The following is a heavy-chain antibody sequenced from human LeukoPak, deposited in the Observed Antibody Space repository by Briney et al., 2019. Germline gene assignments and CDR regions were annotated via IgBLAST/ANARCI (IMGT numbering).Heavy chain of an antibody. J-gene: IGHJ6*03. D-gene: IGHD5-12*01. CDR2: ISSSGSYI. Sequence: GGSLRLSCAASGFTFSSYSMNWVRQAPGKGLEWVSSISSSGSYIYYADSVKGRFTISRDNAKNSLYLQMNSLRAEDTAVYYCARDRDSGLLKGYYYYYYMDVWGKGTTVTVSS. V-gene: IGHV3-21*01. CDR1: GFTFSSYS. CDR3: ARDRDSGLLKGYYYYYYMDV.